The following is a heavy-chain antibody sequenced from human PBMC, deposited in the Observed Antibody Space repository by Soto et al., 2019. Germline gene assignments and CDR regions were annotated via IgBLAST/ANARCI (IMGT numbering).Heavy chain of an antibody. CDR1: GHNLGGFW. D-gene: IGHD2-15*01. V-gene: IGHV3-74*01. CDR3: ASVQGCSGGKGDPLDL. J-gene: IGHJ5*02. CDR2: INADGSDT. Sequence: PGGSLRLSCAASGHNLGGFWMHWVRQVPGKGPVWVSHINADGSDTKYADSVKGRFTISRDNAKNTLYLQMNSLRPEDTAVYHCASVQGCSGGKGDPLDLWGQGTLVTVSS.